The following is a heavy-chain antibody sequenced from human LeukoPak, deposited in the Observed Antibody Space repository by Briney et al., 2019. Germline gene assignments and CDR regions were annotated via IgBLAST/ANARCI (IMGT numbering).Heavy chain of an antibody. V-gene: IGHV4-59*11. J-gene: IGHJ6*03. D-gene: IGHD3/OR15-3a*01. Sequence: SETLSLTCTVCGASISSHYWSWIRQPPGKGLEWIGYTSGSISDNPSLKSRVAVSVDPSQNQVSLSRTSVTAADTAVYYCARVLAIFGLDTTDFYMDVWGKGTTVTVSS. CDR3: ARVLAIFGLDTTDFYMDV. CDR2: TSGSI. CDR1: GASISSHY.